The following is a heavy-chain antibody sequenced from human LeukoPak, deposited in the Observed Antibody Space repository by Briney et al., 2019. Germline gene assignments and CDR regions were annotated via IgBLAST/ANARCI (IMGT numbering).Heavy chain of an antibody. D-gene: IGHD3-22*01. J-gene: IGHJ4*02. Sequence: GGSLRLSCEASGFTVYNNYMGWVRQAPGKGPEWVSGISWNSGSIGYADSVKGRFTISRDNAKNSLYLQMNSLRAEDMALYYCAKDISQNYYDSSGYYDYWGQGTLVTVSS. CDR3: AKDISQNYYDSSGYYDY. V-gene: IGHV3-9*03. CDR1: GFTVYNNY. CDR2: ISWNSGSI.